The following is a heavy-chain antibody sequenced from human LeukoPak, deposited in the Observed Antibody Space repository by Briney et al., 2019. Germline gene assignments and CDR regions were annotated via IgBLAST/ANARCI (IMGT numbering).Heavy chain of an antibody. V-gene: IGHV4-61*02. D-gene: IGHD3-10*01. Sequence: SETLSLTCTVSGGSISSGSYYWSWIRQPAGKGLEWIGRIYTSGSTNYNPSLKSRVTISVDTSKNQFSLKLSSVTAADTAVYYCARARGFGGTFDYWGQGTLVTVSS. CDR1: GGSISSGSYY. CDR2: IYTSGST. CDR3: ARARGFGGTFDY. J-gene: IGHJ4*02.